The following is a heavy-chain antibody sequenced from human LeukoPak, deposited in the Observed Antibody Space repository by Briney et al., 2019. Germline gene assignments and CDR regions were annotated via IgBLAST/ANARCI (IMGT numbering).Heavy chain of an antibody. J-gene: IGHJ4*02. D-gene: IGHD2-2*01. CDR3: ATFYQLPYYFDY. CDR1: GGSFSGYY. CDR2: INHSGST. V-gene: IGHV4-34*01. Sequence: SETLSLTCAVYGGSFSGYYWSWIRQPPGKGLEWIGEINHSGSTNYNPSLKSRVTISVDTSKNQISLKLSSVTAADTAVYYCATFYQLPYYFDYWGQGTLVTVSS.